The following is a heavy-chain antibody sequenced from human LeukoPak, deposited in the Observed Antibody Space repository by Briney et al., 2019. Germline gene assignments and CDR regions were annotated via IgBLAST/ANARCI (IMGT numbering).Heavy chain of an antibody. CDR3: ARSQREPGTSGYYDPPFDL. D-gene: IGHD3-22*01. CDR1: GFTFSNYG. CDR2: IHQDGGAT. J-gene: IGHJ4*02. Sequence: PGGSLRLSCAASGFTFSNYGMSWVRQSPVKGLEWVSNIHQDGGATFYLDSVKGRFTISRDNDKNSVSLQMHSLRAEDTAVYYCARSQREPGTSGYYDPPFDLWGPGALVTVSS. V-gene: IGHV3-7*01.